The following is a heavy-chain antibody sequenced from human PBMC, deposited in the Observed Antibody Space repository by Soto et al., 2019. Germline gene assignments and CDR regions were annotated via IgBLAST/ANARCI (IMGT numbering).Heavy chain of an antibody. V-gene: IGHV3-23*01. D-gene: IGHD6-19*01. CDR3: AKGVPGIAVAGTGYFQH. CDR1: GFTFSSYA. CDR2: IGGSGDST. Sequence: VPPGGSLRLSCAASGFTFSSYAMSWVRQAPGKGLEWVSGIGGSGDSTYYADSVKGRFTISRDNSKNTLYLQMNSLRAEDTAVYYCAKGVPGIAVAGTGYFQHWGQGTLVTVSS. J-gene: IGHJ1*01.